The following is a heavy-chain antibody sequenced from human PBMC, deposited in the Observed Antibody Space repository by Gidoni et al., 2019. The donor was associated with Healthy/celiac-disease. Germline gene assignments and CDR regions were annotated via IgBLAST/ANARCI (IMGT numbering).Heavy chain of an antibody. CDR1: GYGFTSSW. J-gene: IGHJ4*02. V-gene: IGHV5-51*01. CDR3: ARRHGVSGPTPYYFDY. D-gene: IGHD3-3*01. CDR2: SYPGDAET. Sequence: EVQLVQSGAAVKKPGASPKISCKASGYGFTSSWTGWVRELPGKGLEWMGISYPGDAETRNSPSFQGQVTISADKSISTAYLQWSSLKASDTAMYYCARRHGVSGPTPYYFDYWGQGTLVTVSS.